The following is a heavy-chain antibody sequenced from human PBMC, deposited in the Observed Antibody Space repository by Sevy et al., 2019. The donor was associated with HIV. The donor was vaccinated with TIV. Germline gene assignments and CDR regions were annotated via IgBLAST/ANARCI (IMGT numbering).Heavy chain of an antibody. CDR2: SRDKINSYAT. CDR3: GREYYDSWSGYWFFYMDV. J-gene: IGHJ6*03. D-gene: IGHD3-3*01. CDR1: GFTFSDHY. Sequence: GGSLRLSCAASGFTFSDHYMGWVRQAPGKGLEWVGRSRDKINSYATEYAASVSGRFNISRDDSKNSLYLEMNSVKSEDTAVYYGGREYYDSWSGYWFFYMDVWGKGTTVTVSS. V-gene: IGHV3-72*01.